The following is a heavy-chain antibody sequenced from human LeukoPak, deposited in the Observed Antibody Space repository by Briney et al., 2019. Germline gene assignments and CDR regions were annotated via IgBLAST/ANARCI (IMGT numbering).Heavy chain of an antibody. J-gene: IGHJ2*01. CDR1: IASFSDYY. CDR3: ARESRRSDGDCYYVDL. Sequence: SETLSLTCAVYIASFSDYYWTWIRQPPGKGLEWIGEINQSGSTNYNPSLKSRVTMSVDTSKNQFSLKVHSVTAADTAVYYCARESRRSDGDCYYVDLWGRGNMVTVSS. V-gene: IGHV4-34*01. CDR2: INQSGST. D-gene: IGHD2-21*02.